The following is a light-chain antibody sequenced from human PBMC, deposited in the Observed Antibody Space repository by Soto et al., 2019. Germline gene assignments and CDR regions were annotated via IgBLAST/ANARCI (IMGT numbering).Light chain of an antibody. CDR3: QQSFASSWT. Sequence: DIQMTQSPSSLSASVGDRVTITCRTSQAIGNSVNWYQQKPGKAPNLLVYGTSTLQSGVPPRFSGSGSGTDFTLTISSAQREDFATYYCQQSFASSWTFGQGTKVEIK. J-gene: IGKJ1*01. V-gene: IGKV1-39*01. CDR2: GTS. CDR1: QAIGNS.